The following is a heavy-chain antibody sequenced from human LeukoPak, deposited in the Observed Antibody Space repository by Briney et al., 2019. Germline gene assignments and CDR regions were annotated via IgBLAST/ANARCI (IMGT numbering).Heavy chain of an antibody. J-gene: IGHJ4*02. Sequence: PGGSLRLSCSAYGFTFSSSAISWVRQAPGRGLGWVSPIRGSDGSTYYADSVKGRFTISRDNSKNTLYLQMNSLRAEDTAVYYCANLLSRDGYNFGYWGQGTLVTVSS. CDR2: IRGSDGST. V-gene: IGHV3-23*01. CDR1: GFTFSSSA. CDR3: ANLLSRDGYNFGY. D-gene: IGHD5-24*01.